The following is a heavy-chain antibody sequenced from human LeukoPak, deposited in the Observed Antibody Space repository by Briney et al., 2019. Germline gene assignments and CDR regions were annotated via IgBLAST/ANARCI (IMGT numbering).Heavy chain of an antibody. D-gene: IGHD6-13*01. V-gene: IGHV3-23*01. CDR3: ARGAAAAAYFDY. CDR1: GFTFSSCA. CDR2: ISGSGGNT. Sequence: GGSLRLSCAASGFTFSSCAMSWVRQAPGKGLEWVSAISGSGGNTYYADSVKGRFTISRDNSKNTLYLQMNSLRAEDTAVYYCARGAAAAAYFDYWGQGTLVTTSS. J-gene: IGHJ4*02.